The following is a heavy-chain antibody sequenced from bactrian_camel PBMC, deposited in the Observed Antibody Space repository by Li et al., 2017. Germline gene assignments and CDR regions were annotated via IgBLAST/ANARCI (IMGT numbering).Heavy chain of an antibody. CDR2: ISSDDTL. Sequence: HVQLVESGGGSVQAGGSIKLSCAGSFSIFSRCGMGWYRQAPGKERELVALISSDDTLSYADSVQGRFTISQDDAKNTLYLQMNNLETGDTGVYLRAAQWGWRCEYWGQGTQVTVS. CDR3: AAQWGWRCEY. D-gene: IGHD3*01. CDR1: FSIFSRCG. V-gene: IGHV3S53*01. J-gene: IGHJ4*01.